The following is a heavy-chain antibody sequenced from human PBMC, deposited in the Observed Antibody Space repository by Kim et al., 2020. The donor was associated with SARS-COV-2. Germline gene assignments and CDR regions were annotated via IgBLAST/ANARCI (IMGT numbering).Heavy chain of an antibody. Sequence: GGSLRLSCAASGFTFSSYSMNWVRQAPGKGLEWVSYISSSSRTIYYADSVKGRFTISRDNAKNSLYLQMNTLRAEDTAVYYCATSGSDYWLDYWGQGTLGTVSS. CDR2: ISSSSRTI. CDR3: ATSGSDYWLDY. J-gene: IGHJ4*02. CDR1: GFTFSSYS. V-gene: IGHV3-48*04. D-gene: IGHD1-26*01.